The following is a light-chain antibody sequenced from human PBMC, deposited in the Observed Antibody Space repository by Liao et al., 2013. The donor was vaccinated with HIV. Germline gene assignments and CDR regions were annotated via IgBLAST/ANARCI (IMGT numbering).Light chain of an antibody. V-gene: IGLV3-1*01. J-gene: IGLJ1*01. CDR1: KVGDKH. CDR2: QTN. CDR3: QVWDSGSDV. Sequence: SYELTQPPSVSVSPGQTASITCSGDKVGDKHVCWYQLKPGQSPEVVIYQTNKRPSGIPERFSGSKSGNTATLTISGTQAMDEADYYCQVWDSGSDVFATGTKVTVL.